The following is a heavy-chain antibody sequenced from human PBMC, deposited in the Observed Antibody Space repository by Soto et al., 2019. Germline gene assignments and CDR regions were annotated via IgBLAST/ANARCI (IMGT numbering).Heavy chain of an antibody. CDR2: ISYDGSNK. CDR1: GFTFSSYG. J-gene: IGHJ6*02. CDR3: AKDGQLRVEDYYYYYGMDV. D-gene: IGHD4-17*01. V-gene: IGHV3-30*18. Sequence: GGSLRLSCAASGFTFSSYGMHWVRQAPGKGLEWVAVISYDGSNKYYADSVKGRFTISRDNSKNTLYLQMNSLRAEDTAVYYCAKDGQLRVEDYYYYYGMDVWGQGTTVTVSS.